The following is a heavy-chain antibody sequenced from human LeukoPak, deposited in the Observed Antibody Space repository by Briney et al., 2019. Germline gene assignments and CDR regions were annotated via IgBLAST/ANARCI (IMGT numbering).Heavy chain of an antibody. CDR3: AREKGPAAGFDDAFDI. J-gene: IGHJ3*02. CDR1: GGSISSYY. V-gene: IGHV4-59*01. Sequence: SETLSLTCTVSGGSISSYYWSWIRQPPGKGLEWIGYIYYSGSTNYNPSPKSRVAISVDTSKNQFSLKLSSVTAADTAVYYCAREKGPAAGFDDAFDIWGQGTMVTVSS. D-gene: IGHD6-13*01. CDR2: IYYSGST.